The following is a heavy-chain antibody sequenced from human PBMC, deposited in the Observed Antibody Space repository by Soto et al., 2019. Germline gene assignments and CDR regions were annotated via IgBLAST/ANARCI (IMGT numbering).Heavy chain of an antibody. V-gene: IGHV3-13*01. CDR3: TRGYYYGMDV. Sequence: GGSLRLSCAASGFSISSQDMHWVRQVIGKGLEWVSAIGTAGDTYYPDSVKGRFTISRENAKKSLYLQMNNLRAGDTAVYYCTRGYYYGMDVWGQGTTVSFSS. J-gene: IGHJ6*01. CDR2: IGTAGDT. CDR1: GFSISSQD.